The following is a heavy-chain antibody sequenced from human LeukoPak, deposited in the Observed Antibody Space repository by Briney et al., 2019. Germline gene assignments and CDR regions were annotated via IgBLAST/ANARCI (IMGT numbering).Heavy chain of an antibody. CDR1: GGSISSYY. D-gene: IGHD5-18*01. Sequence: NPSETLSLTCTVSGGSISSYYWSWIRQPPGKGLEWIGYIYYSGSTNYNPSLESRVTISVDTSKNRFSLKLSSVTAADTAVYYCARQSAMGSFDYWGQGTLVTVSS. J-gene: IGHJ4*02. CDR3: ARQSAMGSFDY. CDR2: IYYSGST. V-gene: IGHV4-59*08.